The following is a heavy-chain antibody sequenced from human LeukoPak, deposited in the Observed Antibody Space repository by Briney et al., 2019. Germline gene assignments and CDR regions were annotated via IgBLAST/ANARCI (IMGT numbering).Heavy chain of an antibody. V-gene: IGHV3-48*01. CDR3: ARDGRVGEFLSSPGY. J-gene: IGHJ4*02. CDR1: GFIFSTYR. CDR2: IDPSSPTI. D-gene: IGHD3-10*01. Sequence: GGSLRLSCATSGFIFSTYRMNWVRQAPGKGLEWISFIDPSSPTIYYADSVKGRFTISRDNAKNSLYLHMNSLRAEDTAIYYCARDGRVGEFLSSPGYWGQGTRVTVSS.